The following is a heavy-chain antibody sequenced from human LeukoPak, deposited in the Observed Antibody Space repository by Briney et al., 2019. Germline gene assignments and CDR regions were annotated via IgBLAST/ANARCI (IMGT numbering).Heavy chain of an antibody. CDR1: GYTFTTYA. V-gene: IGHV1-3*01. CDR3: ARETTMVRGGFNY. CDR2: INAGNGDA. J-gene: IGHJ4*02. D-gene: IGHD3-10*01. Sequence: ASVKVSCKASGYTFTTYAIHWVRQAPGRSLEWMGRINAGNGDAKYSQNFHDRITITRDTSASTVYMELTSLRSEDTAVYYCARETTMVRGGFNYWGQGTLVTVSS.